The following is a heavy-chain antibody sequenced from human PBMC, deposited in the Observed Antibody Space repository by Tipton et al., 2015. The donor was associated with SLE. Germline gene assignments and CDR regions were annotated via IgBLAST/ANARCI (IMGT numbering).Heavy chain of an antibody. CDR2: IWYDGSNK. CDR1: GFTFSSYG. Sequence: QLVQSGGGVVQPGRSLRLSCAASGFTFSSYGMHWVRQAPGKGLEWVAVIWYDGSNKYYADSVKGRFTISRDNSKNMLYLQMNSLRAEDTAVYYCARARTGTRTNYAFDIWGQGTMVTVSS. V-gene: IGHV3-33*01. CDR3: ARARTGTRTNYAFDI. J-gene: IGHJ3*02. D-gene: IGHD1-1*01.